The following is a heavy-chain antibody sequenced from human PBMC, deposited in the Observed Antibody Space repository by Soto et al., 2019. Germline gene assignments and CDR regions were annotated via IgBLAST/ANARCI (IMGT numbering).Heavy chain of an antibody. Sequence: CTVSGGSISSYYWSWIRQPPGKGLEWIGYIYYSGSTNYNPSLKSRVTISVDTSKNQFSLKLSSVTAADTAVYYCARGRDFWSGSCMDVWGQGTTVTVSS. J-gene: IGHJ6*02. CDR3: ARGRDFWSGSCMDV. CDR1: GGSISSYY. V-gene: IGHV4-59*01. CDR2: IYYSGST. D-gene: IGHD3-3*01.